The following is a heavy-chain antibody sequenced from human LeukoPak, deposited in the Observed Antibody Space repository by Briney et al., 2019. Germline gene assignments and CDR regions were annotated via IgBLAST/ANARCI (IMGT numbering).Heavy chain of an antibody. CDR2: INHSGST. D-gene: IGHD4-23*01. V-gene: IGHV4-34*01. CDR3: ARDRPTVDFDY. J-gene: IGHJ4*02. Sequence: PSETLSLTCAVYGGSFSGYYWSWIRQPPGKGLEWIGEINHSGSTNYNPSLKSRVTISVDTSKNQFSLKLSSVTAADTAVYYCARDRPTVDFDYWGQGTLVTVSS. CDR1: GGSFSGYY.